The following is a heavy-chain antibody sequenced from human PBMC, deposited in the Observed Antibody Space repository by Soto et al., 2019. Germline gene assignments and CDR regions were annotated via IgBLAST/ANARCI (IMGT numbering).Heavy chain of an antibody. V-gene: IGHV1-2*04. J-gene: IGHJ4*02. D-gene: IGHD1-1*01. CDR3: ARDARGNETPTDY. Sequence: ASVKVSCKASGYTFTGYYMHWVRQAPGQGLEWMGWINPNSGGTNYAQKFQGWVTMTRDTSISTAYMELSRLRSDDTAVYYCARDARGNETPTDYWGQGTLVTV. CDR2: INPNSGGT. CDR1: GYTFTGYY.